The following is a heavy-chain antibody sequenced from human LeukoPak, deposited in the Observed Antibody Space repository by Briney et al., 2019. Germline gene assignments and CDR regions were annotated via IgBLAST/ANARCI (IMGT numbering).Heavy chain of an antibody. CDR1: GGSISSSGYY. Sequence: SETLSLTCTVSGGSISSSGYYWSWIRQHPGKGLEWIGYIYYSGSTYYNPSLKSRLTISLDTSKNQFSLNLSSVTAADTAVYYCARDNMVKEYSQREDYWGQGTLVTVSS. V-gene: IGHV4-31*03. CDR3: ARDNMVKEYSQREDY. J-gene: IGHJ4*02. D-gene: IGHD2/OR15-2a*01. CDR2: IYYSGST.